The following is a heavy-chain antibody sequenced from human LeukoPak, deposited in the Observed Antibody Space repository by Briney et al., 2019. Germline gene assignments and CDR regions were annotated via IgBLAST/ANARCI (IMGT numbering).Heavy chain of an antibody. CDR1: GGSIDGYY. V-gene: IGHV4-4*09. J-gene: IGHJ3*02. CDR3: ARLDYGGTSATFDM. D-gene: IGHD4-23*01. Sequence: SETLSLTCTVSGGSIDGYYWSWIRQPPGRGLEWIGYIYSSGSTNYNPSLRSRVTIPVDMSKNQFSLRLSSVTAADTAVYYCARLDYGGTSATFDMWGQGTKVTVSS. CDR2: IYSSGST.